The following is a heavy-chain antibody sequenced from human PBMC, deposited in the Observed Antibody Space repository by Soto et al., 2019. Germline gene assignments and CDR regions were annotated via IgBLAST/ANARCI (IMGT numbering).Heavy chain of an antibody. CDR1: GGSISIGGYY. CDR2: IYYCGRT. J-gene: IGHJ5*02. V-gene: IGHV4-31*03. Sequence: SETLSLTFTVSGGSISIGGYYLSWIRQHPGKGLGWIRYIYYCGRTYYNPSFQSRGTISVDTSKSPFSLKLSSVTGADTALYYCARAPVRQLVGGNWFDPWGQGTLGTVSS. CDR3: ARAPVRQLVGGNWFDP. D-gene: IGHD6-13*01.